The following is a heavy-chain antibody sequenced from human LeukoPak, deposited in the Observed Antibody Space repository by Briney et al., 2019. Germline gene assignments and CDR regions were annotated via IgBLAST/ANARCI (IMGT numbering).Heavy chain of an antibody. D-gene: IGHD5-18*01. CDR1: GFTFTGYS. J-gene: IGHJ6*03. CDR3: ARDHEYSCGHYYHYMDV. CDR2: ISPNGGGT. V-gene: IGHV1-2*02. Sequence: ASLKVSCKASGFTFTGYSMHWVRQAPGQGLEWMAWISPNGGGTNYAQKFQGRFTMTRDTSISTVYLELRRLRAEATAVYYCARDHEYSCGHYYHYMDVWGKGTTVTVSS.